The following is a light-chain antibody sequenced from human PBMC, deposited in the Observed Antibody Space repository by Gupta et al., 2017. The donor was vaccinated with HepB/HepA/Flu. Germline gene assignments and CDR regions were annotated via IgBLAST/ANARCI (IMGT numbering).Light chain of an antibody. CDR3: KQDKPFPI. CDR2: KIS. CDR1: QSLVHSDGNTY. Sequence: DIMMTQTPLSSPVTLGQPASISCRSSQSLVHSDGNTYLSWLQQRPGQPPRLIIYKISNLFYGVPDRFSGSGAVKDFTLKSSRGEDEDVGVYYGKQDKPFPIFGQGTKLEIK. V-gene: IGKV2-24*01. J-gene: IGKJ2*01.